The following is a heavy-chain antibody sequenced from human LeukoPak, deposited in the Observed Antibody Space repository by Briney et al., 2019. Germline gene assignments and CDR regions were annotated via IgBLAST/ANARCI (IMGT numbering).Heavy chain of an antibody. CDR2: INPSDGTT. D-gene: IGHD2-21*02. CDR3: ARDNCGGDCHFDY. V-gene: IGHV1-46*01. Sequence: ASVKVSCKPSGYTFTSYYMHWVRQAPGQGLEWVGIINPSDGTTRYAQKFQGRVTMTRDMSTRTVYMEPSTLRSDDTAVYYCARDNCGGDCHFDYWGQGTLVTVSS. J-gene: IGHJ4*02. CDR1: GYTFTSYY.